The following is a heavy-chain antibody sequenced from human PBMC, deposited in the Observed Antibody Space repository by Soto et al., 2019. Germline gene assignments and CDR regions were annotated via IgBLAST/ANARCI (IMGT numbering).Heavy chain of an antibody. V-gene: IGHV3-30-3*01. Sequence: GGSLRLSCAASGFTFSSYAMHWVRQAPGKGLEWVAVISYDGSNKYYADSVKGRFTISRDNSKNTLYLQMNSLRAEDTAVYYCARDILTVTEPYYYYGMDVWGQGTTVTVSS. J-gene: IGHJ6*02. CDR3: ARDILTVTEPYYYYGMDV. CDR2: ISYDGSNK. D-gene: IGHD4-4*01. CDR1: GFTFSSYA.